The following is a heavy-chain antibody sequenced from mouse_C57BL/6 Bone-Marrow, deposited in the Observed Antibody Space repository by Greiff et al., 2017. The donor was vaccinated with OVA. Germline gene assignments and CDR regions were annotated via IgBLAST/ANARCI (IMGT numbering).Heavy chain of an antibody. CDR3: AKGKTAQAKVKDY. V-gene: IGHV14-2*01. CDR2: IGTEGSET. D-gene: IGHD3-2*02. Sequence: EVKLLQSGADLVKPGASVKLSCAASGFNINDYYMPWVRQRTEKGLEWIGKIGTEGSETKYPPNFKGKSTITGDTATNTAYLQLSSLTSEDTAVYYCAKGKTAQAKVKDYWGQGTTLTVSS. J-gene: IGHJ2*01. CDR1: GFNINDYY.